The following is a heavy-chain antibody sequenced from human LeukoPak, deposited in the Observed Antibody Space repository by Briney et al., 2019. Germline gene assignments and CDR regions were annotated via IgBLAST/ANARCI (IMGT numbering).Heavy chain of an antibody. CDR2: IYYSGST. V-gene: IGHV4-39*01. D-gene: IGHD6-19*01. J-gene: IGHJ3*02. Sequence: PSETLSLTCTVSGGSISGSSYYWGWIRQPPGKGLEWIGSIYYSGSTYYNPSLKSRVTISVDTSKNQFSLKLSSVTAADTTVYYCARGTQWLGAYDIWGQGTMVTVSS. CDR3: ARGTQWLGAYDI. CDR1: GGSISGSSYY.